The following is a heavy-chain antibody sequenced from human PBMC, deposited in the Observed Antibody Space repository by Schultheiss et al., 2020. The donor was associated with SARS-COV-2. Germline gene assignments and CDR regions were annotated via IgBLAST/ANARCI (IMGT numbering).Heavy chain of an antibody. CDR2: IYYSGST. Sequence: SETLSLTCAVYGGSFSGYYWSWIRQPPGKGLEWIGYIYYSGSTYYNPSLKSRVTISVDTSKNQFSLKLSSVTAADTAVYYCARGLREYSYGGVCAFDIWGQGTMVTVSS. V-gene: IGHV4-59*12. J-gene: IGHJ3*02. D-gene: IGHD5-18*01. CDR1: GGSFSGYY. CDR3: ARGLREYSYGGVCAFDI.